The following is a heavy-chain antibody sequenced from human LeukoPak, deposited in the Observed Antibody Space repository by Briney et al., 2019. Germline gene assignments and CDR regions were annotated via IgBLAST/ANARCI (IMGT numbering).Heavy chain of an antibody. CDR1: GYTFTSDY. J-gene: IGHJ5*02. V-gene: IGHV1-46*01. D-gene: IGHD2-2*01. Sequence: GASVKGSCKASGYTFTSDYMHWVRQAPGQGLEWMGIINPSGGSTSYAQKFQGRVTMTRDMSTSTVHMELSRLRSEDTAVYYCARGVLPAANPPPLLTPWGQGTLVTVSS. CDR3: ARGVLPAANPPPLLTP. CDR2: INPSGGST.